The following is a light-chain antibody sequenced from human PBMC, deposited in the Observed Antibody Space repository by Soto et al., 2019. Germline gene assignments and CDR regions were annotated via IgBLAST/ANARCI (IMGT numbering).Light chain of an antibody. CDR1: PSRSRW. Sequence: DLLMTQSPSTPSGSVGDGVTITCRASPSRSRWLAWYQPQPCKAPNLMIYCASSLESVVPPRGSGSGSGTVFTLTISSLNPDDVATDYWQQYNTLQTFGQGAKVEIK. V-gene: IGKV1-5*01. CDR2: CAS. CDR3: QQYNTLQT. J-gene: IGKJ1*01.